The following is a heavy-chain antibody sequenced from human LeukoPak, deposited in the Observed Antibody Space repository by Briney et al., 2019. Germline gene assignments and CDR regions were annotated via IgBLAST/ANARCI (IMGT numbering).Heavy chain of an antibody. CDR1: GVSISSGGYY. CDR3: ARDSLRHPLDY. CDR2: IYYSGST. J-gene: IGHJ4*02. V-gene: IGHV4-31*03. Sequence: PSQTLSLTCTVSGVSISSGGYYWSWIRQHPGKGLEWVGYIYYSGSTYYNPSLKSRVTISVDTSKNQFSLKLSSVTAAGTAVYYCARDSLRHPLDYWGQGTLVTVSS.